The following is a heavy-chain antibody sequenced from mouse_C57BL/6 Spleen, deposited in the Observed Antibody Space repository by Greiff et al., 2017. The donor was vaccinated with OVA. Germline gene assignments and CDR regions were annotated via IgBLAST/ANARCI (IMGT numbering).Heavy chain of an antibody. J-gene: IGHJ1*03. V-gene: IGHV5-4*03. CDR1: GFTFSSYA. CDR2: ISDGGSYT. CDR3: AGVGDYYGSSYGYFDV. Sequence: EVMLVESGGGLVKPGGSLKLSCAASGFTFSSYAMSWVRQTPEKRLEWVATISDGGSYTYYPDNVKGRFTISRDNAKNNLYLQMSHLKSEDTAMYDCAGVGDYYGSSYGYFDVWGTGTTVTVSS. D-gene: IGHD1-1*01.